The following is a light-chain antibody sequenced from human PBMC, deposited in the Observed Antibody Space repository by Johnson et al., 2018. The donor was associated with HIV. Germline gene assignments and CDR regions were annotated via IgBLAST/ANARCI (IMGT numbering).Light chain of an antibody. V-gene: IGLV1-51*02. CDR3: GTWDDSLSTGGV. CDR1: SSNIGNNY. J-gene: IGLJ1*01. CDR2: ENN. Sequence: QSVLTQPPSVSAAPGQKVTISCSGSSSNIGNNYVSWYQQLPGTAPKLLIHENNKRPSGIPDRFSGSKSGTSATLGITGLQTGDEADYYCGTWDDSLSTGGVFGAGTKVTVL.